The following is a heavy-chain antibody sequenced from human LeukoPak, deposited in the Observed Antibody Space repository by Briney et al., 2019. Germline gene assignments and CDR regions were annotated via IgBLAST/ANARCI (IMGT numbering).Heavy chain of an antibody. CDR1: GYSFTSYW. Sequence: GESLKISCKGSGYSFTSYWIGWVRQMPGKGLEWMGIIYPGDSDTRYSPSFQGQVTLSADKSISTAYLQWSSLKASDTAMYYCARHRCISTSCYPEFGFYYYYYMDVWGKGTTVTVSS. CDR3: ARHRCISTSCYPEFGFYYYYYMDV. CDR2: IYPGDSDT. D-gene: IGHD2-2*01. J-gene: IGHJ6*03. V-gene: IGHV5-51*01.